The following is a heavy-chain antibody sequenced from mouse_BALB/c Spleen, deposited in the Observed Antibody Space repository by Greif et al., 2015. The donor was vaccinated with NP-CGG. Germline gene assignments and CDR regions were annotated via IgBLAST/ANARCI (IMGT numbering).Heavy chain of an antibody. CDR3: AITTVVGGYFDV. CDR2: IYPGSGST. Sequence: LQHSGSELVRPGASVKLSCKASGYTFTSYWMHWVKQRHGQGLEWIGNIYPGSGSTNYDEKFKSKGTLTVDTSSSTAYMHLSSLTSEDSAVYYCAITTVVGGYFDVWGAGTTVTVSS. CDR1: GYTFTSYW. V-gene: IGHV1S22*01. J-gene: IGHJ1*01. D-gene: IGHD1-1*01.